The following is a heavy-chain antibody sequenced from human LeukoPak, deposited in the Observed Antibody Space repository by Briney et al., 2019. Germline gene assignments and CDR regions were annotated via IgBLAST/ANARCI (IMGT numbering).Heavy chain of an antibody. CDR2: IGVGSSTK. Sequence: PGGSLRLSCAASGFTFSDYAMNWVRRAPGKGLEWVSYIGVGSSTKYYGDSVKGRFTISRDNSKNTLYLQMNSLRAEDTAVYYCAKDSFYDSSGYYVYWGQGTLVTVSS. D-gene: IGHD3-22*01. CDR1: GFTFSDYA. J-gene: IGHJ4*02. CDR3: AKDSFYDSSGYYVY. V-gene: IGHV3-48*01.